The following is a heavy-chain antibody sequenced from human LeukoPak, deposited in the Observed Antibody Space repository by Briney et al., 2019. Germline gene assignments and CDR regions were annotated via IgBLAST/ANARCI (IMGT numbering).Heavy chain of an antibody. CDR1: GCTFSSYA. CDR2: IIPIFGTA. Sequence: ASVKVSCKASGCTFSSYAISWVRQAPGQGLEWMGGIIPIFGTANYAQKFQGRVTITADESTSTAYMELSSLRSEDTAVYYCARDRDTAMGSGLFYYYGMDVWGQGTTVTVSS. CDR3: ARDRDTAMGSGLFYYYGMDV. D-gene: IGHD5-18*01. J-gene: IGHJ6*02. V-gene: IGHV1-69*01.